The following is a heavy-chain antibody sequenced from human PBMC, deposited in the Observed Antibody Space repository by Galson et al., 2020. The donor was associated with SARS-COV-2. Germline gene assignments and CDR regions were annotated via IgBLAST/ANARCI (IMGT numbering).Heavy chain of an antibody. CDR1: GYTFTDYY. CDR2: INPKSGGT. CDR3: ARLRYYDVLTGYIVDV. V-gene: IGHV1-2*02. Sequence: ASVKVSCKASGYTFTDYYIHWVRQAPGPGLEWMGWINPKSGGTNYAQKFEGRVTMTRDTSITTAYMELSRLRADDTAVYYCARLRYYDVLTGYIVDVWGKGTMVTVSS. J-gene: IGHJ6*04. D-gene: IGHD3-9*01.